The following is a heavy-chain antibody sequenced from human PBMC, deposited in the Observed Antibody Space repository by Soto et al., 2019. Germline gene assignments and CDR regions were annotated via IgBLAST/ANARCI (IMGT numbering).Heavy chain of an antibody. J-gene: IGHJ4*02. CDR2: IYYSGST. Sequence: QVQLQESGPGLVKPSETLSLTCTVSGGSISSYYWSWIRQPPGKGLEWIGYIYYSGSTNYNPSLKSRVTISVDTSKNQFSLKLSSVTAADTAVYYCASHYGDYEGYFDYWGQGTLVTVSS. CDR3: ASHYGDYEGYFDY. D-gene: IGHD4-17*01. CDR1: GGSISSYY. V-gene: IGHV4-59*01.